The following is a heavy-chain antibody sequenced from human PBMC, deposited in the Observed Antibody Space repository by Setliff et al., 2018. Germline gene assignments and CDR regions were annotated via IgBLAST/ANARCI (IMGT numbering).Heavy chain of an antibody. CDR3: ARVNSRFFDGWYGGSYYYHYMDV. Sequence: HPGGSLRLSCAASGFTFSTYCMSWVRQAPGKGLEWVANIKEDGSENYYVDSVRGRFTISRDNAKNSLYLQMNSLRAEDTAVYYCARVNSRFFDGWYGGSYYYHYMDVWGRGATVTVSS. J-gene: IGHJ6*03. D-gene: IGHD6-19*01. V-gene: IGHV3-7*01. CDR2: IKEDGSEN. CDR1: GFTFSTYC.